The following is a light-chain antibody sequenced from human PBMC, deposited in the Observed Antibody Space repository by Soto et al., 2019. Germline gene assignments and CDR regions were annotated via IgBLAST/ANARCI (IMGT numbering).Light chain of an antibody. V-gene: IGKV3-11*01. J-gene: IGKJ4*01. Sequence: EVVLTQSPDALSLSPGERATVSCRASQSVSAYLACYQQRPGQAPRLLIYDVSNRAPGIPDRFSGGGSGTDFTLSISSLQPEDSATYYCLSRFDWPTFGGGATLEIK. CDR1: QSVSAY. CDR2: DVS. CDR3: LSRFDWPT.